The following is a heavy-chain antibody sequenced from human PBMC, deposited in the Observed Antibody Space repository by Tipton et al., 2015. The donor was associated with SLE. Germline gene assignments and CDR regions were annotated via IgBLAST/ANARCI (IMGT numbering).Heavy chain of an antibody. CDR2: VYYSGST. CDR3: ARWASSSWEAFDY. Sequence: TLSLTCTVSGGSISSYYWGCIRQPPGKGLEWIGSVYYSGSTSYNPSLKSRVTISVDTSKNQFSLKLSSVTAADTAVYYCARWASSSWEAFDYWGQGTLVTVSS. CDR1: GGSISSYY. J-gene: IGHJ4*02. V-gene: IGHV4-39*07. D-gene: IGHD6-13*01.